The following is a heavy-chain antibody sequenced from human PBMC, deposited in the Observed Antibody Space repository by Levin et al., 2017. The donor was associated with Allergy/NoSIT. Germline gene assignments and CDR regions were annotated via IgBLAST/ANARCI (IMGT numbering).Heavy chain of an antibody. Sequence: KISCKASGGTFSSYAISWVRQAPGQGLEWMGGIIPIFGTANYAQKFQGRVTITADESTSTAYMELSSLRSEDTAVYYCARARRSTNSYYYYGMDVWGQGTTVTVSS. J-gene: IGHJ6*02. CDR3: ARARRSTNSYYYYGMDV. D-gene: IGHD4-23*01. CDR2: IIPIFGTA. CDR1: GGTFSSYA. V-gene: IGHV1-69*01.